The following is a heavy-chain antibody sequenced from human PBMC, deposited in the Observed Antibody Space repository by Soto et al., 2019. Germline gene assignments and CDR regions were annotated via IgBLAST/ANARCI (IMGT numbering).Heavy chain of an antibody. CDR2: IKSKTDGGTT. CDR1: GFTFSNAW. CDR3: TTERGSYDAFDI. J-gene: IGHJ3*02. V-gene: IGHV3-15*01. D-gene: IGHD1-26*01. Sequence: GGSLRLSCAASGFTFSNAWMSWVRQAPGKGLEWVGHIKSKTDGGTTDYAAPVKGRFTISRDDSKNTLYLQMNSLKTEDTAVYYCTTERGSYDAFDIWGQGTMVTVSS.